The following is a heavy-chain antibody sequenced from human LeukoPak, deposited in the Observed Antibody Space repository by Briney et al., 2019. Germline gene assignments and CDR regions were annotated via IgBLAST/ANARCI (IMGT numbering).Heavy chain of an antibody. V-gene: IGHV4-34*01. CDR1: GGSFSGYY. D-gene: IGHD3-3*01. J-gene: IGHJ5*02. CDR2: INHSGGT. Sequence: SETLSLTCAVYGGSFSGYYWSWIRQPPGKGLEWIGEINHSGGTNYNPSLKSRVTISVDTSKNQFSLKLSSVTAADTAVYYCARSDWRYNWFDPWGQGTLVTVSS. CDR3: ARSDWRYNWFDP.